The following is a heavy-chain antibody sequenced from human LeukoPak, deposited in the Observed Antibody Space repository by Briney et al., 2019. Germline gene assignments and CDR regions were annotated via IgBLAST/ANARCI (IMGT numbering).Heavy chain of an antibody. CDR1: GFTFTSYW. J-gene: IGHJ4*02. CDR2: IYPGDSDT. V-gene: IGHV5-51*01. Sequence: GGSLRLSCAASGFTFTSYWIGWVRQMPGKGLEWMGIIYPGDSDTRYSPSFQGQVTISADKSISTAYLQWSSLKASDTAMYYCARLVQLWADYWGQGTLVTVSS. CDR3: ARLVQLWADY. D-gene: IGHD5-18*01.